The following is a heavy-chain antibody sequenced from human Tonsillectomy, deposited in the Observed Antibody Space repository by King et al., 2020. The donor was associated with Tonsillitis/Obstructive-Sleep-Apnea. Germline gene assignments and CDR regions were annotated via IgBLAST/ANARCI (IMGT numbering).Heavy chain of an antibody. CDR1: GGSISSYY. J-gene: IGHJ5*02. CDR2: IYYSGST. CDR3: ARHVRGFYDFWSGPGWFDP. D-gene: IGHD3-3*01. Sequence: QLQESGPGLVKPSETLSLTCTVSGGSISSYYWSWIRQPPGKGLEWIGYIYYSGSTNYNPSLNSRVTISVDTSKNQFSLKLSSVTAADTAVYYCARHVRGFYDFWSGPGWFDPWGQGTLVTVSS. V-gene: IGHV4-59*08.